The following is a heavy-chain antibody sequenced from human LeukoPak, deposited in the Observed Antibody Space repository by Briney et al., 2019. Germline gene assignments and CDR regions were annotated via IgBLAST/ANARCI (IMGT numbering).Heavy chain of an antibody. CDR2: IYTSGST. CDR1: GGSISSYY. V-gene: IGHV4-4*07. CDR3: ARSPNSSGYYYRAFDI. D-gene: IGHD3-22*01. Sequence: PSETLSLTCTVSGGSISSYYWSWIRQPAGRGLEWIGRIYTSGSTHYNPSLKSRVTMSIDTSKNQFSLKLSSVTAADTAVYYCARSPNSSGYYYRAFDIWGQGTMVTVSS. J-gene: IGHJ3*02.